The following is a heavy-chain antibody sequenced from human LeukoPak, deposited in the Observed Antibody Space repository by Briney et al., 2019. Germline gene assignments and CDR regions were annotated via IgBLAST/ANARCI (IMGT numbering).Heavy chain of an antibody. CDR3: ARVLEWLFYYYYGMDV. J-gene: IGHJ6*02. CDR2: ISAYNGNT. Sequence: ASVKVSCKASGYTFTSYGISWMRQAPGQGLEWMGWISAYNGNTNYAQKLQGRVTMTTDASTSVAYMELRSLRSDDTAVYYCARVLEWLFYYYYGMDVWGQGTTVTVSS. D-gene: IGHD3-3*01. V-gene: IGHV1-18*01. CDR1: GYTFTSYG.